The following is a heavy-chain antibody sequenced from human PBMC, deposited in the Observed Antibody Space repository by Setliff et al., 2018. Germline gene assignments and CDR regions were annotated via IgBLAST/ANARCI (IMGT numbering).Heavy chain of an antibody. CDR1: GYSISSGYY. V-gene: IGHV4-38-2*01. J-gene: IGHJ4*02. CDR3: RFWSSYYKNDY. CDR2: INQSGNT. Sequence: PSETLSLTCAVSGYSISSGYYWGWIRQSPGKRPEWIAEINQSGNTNYNPSLNSRVSVSVDTPTNQFSLKVFSVTAADTAVYYCRFWSSYYKNDYWAQGTLVTVSS. D-gene: IGHD3-3*01.